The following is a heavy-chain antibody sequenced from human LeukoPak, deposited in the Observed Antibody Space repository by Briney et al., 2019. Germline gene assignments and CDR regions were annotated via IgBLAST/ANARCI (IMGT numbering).Heavy chain of an antibody. D-gene: IGHD5/OR15-5a*01. CDR3: ARSVPVGYNWFDP. CDR2: IIPILGIA. J-gene: IGHJ5*02. V-gene: IGHV1-69*04. Sequence: SVKVSCKASGGTFSSYAISWVRQAPGQGLEWMGRIIPILGIANYAQKFQGRVTITADKSTSTAYMELSSLRSEDTAVYYWARSVPVGYNWFDPWGQGTLVTVSS. CDR1: GGTFSSYA.